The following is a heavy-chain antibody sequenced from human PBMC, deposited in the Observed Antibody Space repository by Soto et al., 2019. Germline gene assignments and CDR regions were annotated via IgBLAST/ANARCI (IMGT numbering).Heavy chain of an antibody. CDR3: ARRRPPIVVVVAATPRYYYYGMDV. V-gene: IGHV4-4*02. J-gene: IGHJ6*02. D-gene: IGHD2-15*01. Sequence: TLSLTCAVSGGSISSSNWWSWVRQPPGKGLEWIGEIYHSGSTNYNPSLKSRVTISVDKSKNQFSLKLSSVTAADTAVYYCARRRPPIVVVVAATPRYYYYGMDVWGQGTTVTVSS. CDR2: IYHSGST. CDR1: GGSISSSNW.